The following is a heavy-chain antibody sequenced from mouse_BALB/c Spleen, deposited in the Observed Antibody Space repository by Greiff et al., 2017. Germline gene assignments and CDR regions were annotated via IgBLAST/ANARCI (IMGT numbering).Heavy chain of an antibody. D-gene: IGHD2-4*01. CDR3: ARSSTMITWFAY. CDR2: ISSGSSTI. V-gene: IGHV5-17*02. CDR1: GFTFSSFG. Sequence: EVHLVESGGGLVQPGGSRKLSCAASGFTFSSFGMHWVRQAPEKGLEWVAYISSGSSTIYYADTVKGRFTISRDNPKNTLFLQMTSLRSEDTAMYYCARSSTMITWFAYWGQGTLVTVSA. J-gene: IGHJ3*01.